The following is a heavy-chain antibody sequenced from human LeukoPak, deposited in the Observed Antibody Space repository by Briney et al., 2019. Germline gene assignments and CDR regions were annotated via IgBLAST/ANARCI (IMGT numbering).Heavy chain of an antibody. V-gene: IGHV1-18*01. CDR1: GYTFTSYG. J-gene: IGHJ6*03. CDR3: ARGDCSSTSCYTDTYYYYMDV. D-gene: IGHD2-2*02. CDR2: ISAYNGNT. Sequence: ASVKVSCKASGYTFTSYGISWVRQAPGQGLEWMGWISAYNGNTKYSQKFQGRVTITRDTSASTAYMELSSLRSEDTAVYYCARGDCSSTSCYTDTYYYYMDVWGKGTTVTVSS.